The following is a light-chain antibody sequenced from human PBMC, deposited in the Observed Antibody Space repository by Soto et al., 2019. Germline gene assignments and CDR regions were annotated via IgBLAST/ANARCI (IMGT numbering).Light chain of an antibody. J-gene: IGLJ3*02. CDR2: DGS. V-gene: IGLV2-23*01. CDR1: SSNVGSYNA. CDR3: CSYAGSYTWV. Sequence: QSVLTQPASVSGSPGQSITISCTGTSSNVGSYNAVSWYQQHPGKAPKLMIYDGSKRPSGISNRFSGSKSGNTASLTISGLQAEDEANYHCCSYAGSYTWVFGGGTQLTVL.